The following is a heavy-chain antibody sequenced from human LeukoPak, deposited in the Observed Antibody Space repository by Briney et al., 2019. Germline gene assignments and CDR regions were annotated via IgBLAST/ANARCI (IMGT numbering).Heavy chain of an antibody. V-gene: IGHV4-31*03. CDR3: ARDGDAVFDY. CDR2: IYYSGST. CDR1: GGSISSGGYY. Sequence: SETLSLTCTVSGGSISSGGYYWSWIRQHPGKGLEWIGYIYYSGSTYYNPSLKSRVTISVDTSKNQFSLKLSSVTAADTAVYYCARDGDAVFDYWGQGTLVTVSS. J-gene: IGHJ4*02.